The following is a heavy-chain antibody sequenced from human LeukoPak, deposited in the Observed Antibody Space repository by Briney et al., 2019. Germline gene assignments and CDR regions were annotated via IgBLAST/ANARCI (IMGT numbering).Heavy chain of an antibody. V-gene: IGHV3-30*18. J-gene: IGHJ4*02. D-gene: IGHD1-26*01. Sequence: GGSLRLSCAASGFTFSSYSMHWVRQAPGKGLGWVAVISYDGSNKYYADSVKGRFTISRDNSKNTLYLQMNSLRAEDTAVYYCAKDSPSGSYSNGVDYWGQGTLVTVSS. CDR1: GFTFSSYS. CDR2: ISYDGSNK. CDR3: AKDSPSGSYSNGVDY.